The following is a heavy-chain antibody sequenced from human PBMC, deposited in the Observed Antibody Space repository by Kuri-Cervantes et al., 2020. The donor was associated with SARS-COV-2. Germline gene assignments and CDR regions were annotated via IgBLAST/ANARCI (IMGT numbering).Heavy chain of an antibody. J-gene: IGHJ4*02. V-gene: IGHV3-23*01. CDR1: GFTFSSYA. CDR3: AKAIVVVPAALPNFDY. D-gene: IGHD2-2*01. CDR2: ISGSGGST. Sequence: GESLKISCAASGFTFSSYAMSWVRQAPGKGLEWVSAISGSGGSTYYADSVKGRFTISRDNSKNTLYLQMNSLRVEDTAVYYCAKAIVVVPAALPNFDYWGQGTLVTVSS.